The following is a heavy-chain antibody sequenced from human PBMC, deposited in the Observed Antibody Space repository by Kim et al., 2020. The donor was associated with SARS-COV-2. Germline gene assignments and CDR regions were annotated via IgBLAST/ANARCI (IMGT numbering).Heavy chain of an antibody. CDR3: ARAHMVRGVIIMGWFDP. CDR1: GYTFTGYY. J-gene: IGHJ5*02. CDR2: INPNSGGT. Sequence: ASVKVSCKASGYTFTGYYMHWVRQAPGQGLEWMGWINPNSGGTNYAQKFQGRVTMTRDTSISTAYMELSRLRSDDTAVYYCARAHMVRGVIIMGWFDPWGQGTLVTVSS. D-gene: IGHD3-10*01. V-gene: IGHV1-2*02.